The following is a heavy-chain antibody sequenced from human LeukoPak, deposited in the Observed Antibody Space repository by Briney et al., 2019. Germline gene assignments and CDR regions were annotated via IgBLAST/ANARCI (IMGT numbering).Heavy chain of an antibody. D-gene: IGHD3-22*01. CDR3: ARKTYYYNSSGLGWFDP. Sequence: GGSLRLSCAASGFTFSSYWMSWVRQAPGKGLEWVANIKQDGNEKYYVDSVKGRFTISRDNAKNSLYLQMNSLRAEDTAVYYCARKTYYYNSSGLGWFDPWGQGTRVTVSS. CDR1: GFTFSSYW. V-gene: IGHV3-7*01. J-gene: IGHJ5*02. CDR2: IKQDGNEK.